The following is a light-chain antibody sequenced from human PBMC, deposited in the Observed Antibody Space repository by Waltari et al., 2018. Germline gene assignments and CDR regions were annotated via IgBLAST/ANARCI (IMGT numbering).Light chain of an antibody. CDR3: QSYDTSFYV. CDR2: TNN. Sequence: QSVLTQPPSVSGAPGQRVTISCSGRDSNLGAGYDVHWYQQLPGTAPKLLIYTNNYRASGVPDRFSGSKSGASASLTITGLQAEDEADYYCQSYDTSFYVFGSGTKVTVL. CDR1: DSNLGAGYD. V-gene: IGLV1-40*01. J-gene: IGLJ1*01.